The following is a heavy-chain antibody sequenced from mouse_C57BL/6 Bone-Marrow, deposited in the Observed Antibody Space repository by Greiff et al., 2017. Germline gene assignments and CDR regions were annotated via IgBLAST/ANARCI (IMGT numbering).Heavy chain of an antibody. CDR3: VRGGNYYGSSYGDY. Sequence: EVQRVESGGGLVQPKGSLKLSCAASGFTFNTYAMHWVRQAPGKGLEWVARISSKSSNYATYYADSVKDRFTIYRDVSQSMLYLQMNTRKSEDTAMSYCVRGGNYYGSSYGDYWGQGTTLTVSS. CDR2: ISSKSSNYAT. CDR1: GFTFNTYA. J-gene: IGHJ2*01. V-gene: IGHV10-3*01. D-gene: IGHD1-1*01.